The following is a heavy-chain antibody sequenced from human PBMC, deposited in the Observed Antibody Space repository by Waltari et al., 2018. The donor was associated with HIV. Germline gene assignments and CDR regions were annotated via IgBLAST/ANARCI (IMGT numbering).Heavy chain of an antibody. CDR2: IKQEGVEK. J-gene: IGHJ4*02. D-gene: IGHD3-10*01. CDR3: ARGGFYGSGSKVN. V-gene: IGHV3-7*04. Sequence: EVQLVESGGGLVQPGGSLRLSCAASGFTFSSYWMSWVGQAPGKGLGRVAKIKQEGVEKDYVDYVKGRFPISRDNAENSLYLQINSLRAEDTAVYYCARGGFYGSGSKVNWGQGTLVTVSS. CDR1: GFTFSSYW.